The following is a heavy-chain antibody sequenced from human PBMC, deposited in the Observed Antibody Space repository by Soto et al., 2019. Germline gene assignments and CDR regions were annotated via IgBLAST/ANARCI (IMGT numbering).Heavy chain of an antibody. CDR1: GFFISSGNY. J-gene: IGHJ6*02. D-gene: IGHD5-12*01. CDR2: IYYSGST. CDR3: ARDRYSGFRQTAIYGMDV. V-gene: IGHV4-31*11. Sequence: TLSLTCAVSGFFISSGNYWGCIRQHPGKGLEWIGYIYYSGSTYYNPSLKSRVTISVDTSKNQFSLKLSSVTAADTAVYYCARDRYSGFRQTAIYGMDVWGQGTTVTVSS.